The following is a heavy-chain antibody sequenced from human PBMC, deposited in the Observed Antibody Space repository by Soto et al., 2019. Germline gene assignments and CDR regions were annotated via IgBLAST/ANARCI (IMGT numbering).Heavy chain of an antibody. Sequence: ASVKVSCKASGYTFTGYYMHWVRQAPGQGLEWMGWINPNSGGTNYAQKFQGRVTMTRDTSISTAYMELSRLRSDDTAVYYCARDPDIVVVPAAQFDYWGQGTMVTVYS. CDR3: ARDPDIVVVPAAQFDY. CDR2: INPNSGGT. V-gene: IGHV1-2*02. J-gene: IGHJ4*02. CDR1: GYTFTGYY. D-gene: IGHD2-2*01.